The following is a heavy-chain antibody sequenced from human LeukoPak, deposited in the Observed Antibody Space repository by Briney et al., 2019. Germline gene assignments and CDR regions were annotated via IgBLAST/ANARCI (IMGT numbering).Heavy chain of an antibody. CDR3: ARDAVSWALSYFDY. J-gene: IGHJ4*02. Sequence: SGTLSLTCAVSGGSISSSNWWSWVRQPPGKGLEWIGEIYHSGSTNYNPSLKSRVTISVDKSKNQFSLKLSSVTAADTAVYYCARDAVSWALSYFDYWGQGTLVTVSS. V-gene: IGHV4-4*02. D-gene: IGHD1-26*01. CDR2: IYHSGST. CDR1: GGSISSSNW.